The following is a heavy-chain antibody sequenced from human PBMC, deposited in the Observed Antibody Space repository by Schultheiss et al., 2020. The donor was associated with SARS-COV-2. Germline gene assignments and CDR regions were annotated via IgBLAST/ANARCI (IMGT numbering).Heavy chain of an antibody. CDR1: GYPLTAYY. Sequence: GESLKISCKTSGYPLTAYYMHWVRQAPGQGLEWMGWINPKSEDTTYAQRFQGRITLTSDTSISTAFMELRSLHSDDTAVYYCARANTVTSWGRYYYYGMDVWGQGTTVTVSS. V-gene: IGHV1-2*02. CDR2: INPKSEDT. J-gene: IGHJ6*02. D-gene: IGHD4-11*01. CDR3: ARANTVTSWGRYYYYGMDV.